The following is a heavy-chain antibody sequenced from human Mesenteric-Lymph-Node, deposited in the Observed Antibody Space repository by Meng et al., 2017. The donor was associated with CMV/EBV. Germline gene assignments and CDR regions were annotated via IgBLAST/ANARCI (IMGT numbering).Heavy chain of an antibody. J-gene: IGHJ6*02. Sequence: SETLSLTCSVSGFSIRSNYYWGWIRQPPGKRLEWIGSIYHSGRSYYNPSLKSRATISVDTSKNQFSLKLSSVTAADTAVYYCARDLIVVVPAAIREEYYYYGMDVWGQGTTVTVSS. CDR2: IYHSGRS. CDR3: ARDLIVVVPAAIREEYYYYGMDV. V-gene: IGHV4-38-2*02. CDR1: GFSIRSNYY. D-gene: IGHD2-2*02.